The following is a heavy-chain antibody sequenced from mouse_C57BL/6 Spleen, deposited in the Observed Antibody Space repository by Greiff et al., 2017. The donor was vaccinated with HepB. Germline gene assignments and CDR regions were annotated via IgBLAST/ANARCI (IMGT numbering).Heavy chain of an antibody. V-gene: IGHV5-4*01. J-gene: IGHJ4*01. CDR2: ISDGDSYT. D-gene: IGHD6-5*01. Sequence: EVHLVESGGGLVKPGGSLKLSCAASGFTFSSYAMSWVRQTPEKRLEWVATISDGDSYTYYPDNVKGRFTISRDNAKNNLYLQMSHLKSEDTAMYYCEAGGSYDYDAMDYWGQGTSVTVSS. CDR3: EAGGSYDYDAMDY. CDR1: GFTFSSYA.